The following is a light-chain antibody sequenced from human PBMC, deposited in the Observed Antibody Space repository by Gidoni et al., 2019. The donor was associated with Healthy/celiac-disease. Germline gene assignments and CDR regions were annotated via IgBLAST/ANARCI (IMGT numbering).Light chain of an antibody. J-gene: IGKJ4*01. Sequence: DLQITQSPSPLSASVGDRVTITCRASQSISSWLAWYQQKPGKAPKLLIYDAASLESGVPSRFSGSGSGTEFTLTISSLQPDDFATYYCQQYNSYPLFGGGTKVEIK. V-gene: IGKV1-5*01. CDR3: QQYNSYPL. CDR1: QSISSW. CDR2: DAA.